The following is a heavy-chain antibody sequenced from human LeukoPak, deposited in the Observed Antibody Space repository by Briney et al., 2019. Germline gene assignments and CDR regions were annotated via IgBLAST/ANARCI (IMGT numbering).Heavy chain of an antibody. Sequence: GGSLRLSCAASGFTFSSYEMNWVRQAPGKGLEWVSYISSSDSTIYYADSVKGRFTISRDNAKNSLYLQMNSLRAEDTAVYYCARGYSSRWAFDYWGQGTLVTVSS. CDR2: ISSSDSTI. CDR1: GFTFSSYE. D-gene: IGHD6-13*01. V-gene: IGHV3-48*03. J-gene: IGHJ4*02. CDR3: ARGYSSRWAFDY.